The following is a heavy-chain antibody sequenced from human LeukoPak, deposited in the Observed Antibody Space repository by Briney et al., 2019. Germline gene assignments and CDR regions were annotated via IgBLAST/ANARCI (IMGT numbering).Heavy chain of an antibody. Sequence: GGSLRLSCAASGFTFSSYSMNWVRQAPGKGLEWVSSISGDSSYIYYADSVKGRFTISRDNAKNSVYLQMNSLRAEDTAVYYCARKFASWGQGTLVTVSS. CDR2: ISGDSSYI. CDR3: ARKFAS. V-gene: IGHV3-21*01. CDR1: GFTFSSYS. J-gene: IGHJ4*02.